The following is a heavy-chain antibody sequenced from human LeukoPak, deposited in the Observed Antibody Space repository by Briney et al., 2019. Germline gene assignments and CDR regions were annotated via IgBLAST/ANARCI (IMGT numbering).Heavy chain of an antibody. J-gene: IGHJ3*02. CDR1: GFSFSNYV. D-gene: IGHD2-15*01. V-gene: IGHV3-64*01. CDR3: ARDRDGGFAFDI. CDR2: IMPNGETR. Sequence: PGGSLRLSCAASGFSFSNYVMQWVRQAPGKGLEYVSAIMPNGETRGYANSMKGRFTISRDDSKNTLYLQMGSLRAEDMAIYYCARDRDGGFAFDIWGQGTLVTVSS.